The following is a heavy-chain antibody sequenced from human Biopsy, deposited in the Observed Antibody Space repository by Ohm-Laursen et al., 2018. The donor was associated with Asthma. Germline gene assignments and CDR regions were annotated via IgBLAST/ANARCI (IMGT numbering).Heavy chain of an antibody. D-gene: IGHD3-10*01. CDR1: GYTFNSAG. CDR2: ISVYNGNA. Sequence: ASVKVSCKTSGYTFNSAGITWVRQAPGQGLEWMGWISVYNGNAKVAQKLQDRVTMITDTSTSTAYMELRSLRSDDTAVYFCARAVDYSHYYGIDVWGQGTTVTVSS. V-gene: IGHV1-18*01. J-gene: IGHJ6*02. CDR3: ARAVDYSHYYGIDV.